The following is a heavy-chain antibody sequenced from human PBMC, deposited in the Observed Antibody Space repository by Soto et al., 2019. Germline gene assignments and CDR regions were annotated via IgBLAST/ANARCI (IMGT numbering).Heavy chain of an antibody. Sequence: LSLTCTVSGGSISSSSYYWGWIRQPPGKGLEWIGSIYYSGSTYYNPSLKSRVTISVHTSKNQFSLKLSSVTAADKAVYYCARGLPCERDECFQHWGQGTLLTFSS. CDR1: GGSISSSSYY. D-gene: IGHD6-25*01. V-gene: IGHV4-39*01. CDR2: IYYSGST. CDR3: ARGLPCERDECFQH. J-gene: IGHJ1*01.